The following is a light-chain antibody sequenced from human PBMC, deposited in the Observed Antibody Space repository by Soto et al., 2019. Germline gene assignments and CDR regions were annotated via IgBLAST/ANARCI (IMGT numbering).Light chain of an antibody. Sequence: DIQMNQSPSSLSASVGDRVTITCQASQDISNYLNWYQQKPGKAPKLLIYDASNLETGVPSRFSGSGSGTDFTFSISSLQPEDIATYYCQQYDNVPFTFGPGTKVDI. CDR1: QDISNY. J-gene: IGKJ3*01. CDR3: QQYDNVPFT. CDR2: DAS. V-gene: IGKV1-33*01.